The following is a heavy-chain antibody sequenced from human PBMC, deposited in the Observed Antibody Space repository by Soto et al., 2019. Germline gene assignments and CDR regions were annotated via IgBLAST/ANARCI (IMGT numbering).Heavy chain of an antibody. V-gene: IGHV4-4*02. CDR2: ISHSVSP. CDR3: TRDGDYGYSLAY. CDR1: GASISKGKW. D-gene: IGHD2-21*01. Sequence: QVQLQESGPALVKPSETLTLTCAVSGASISKGKWWSWVRQPPGKGLEWIGEISHSVSPNYNPSLRXXFTIEVDKSKNQFSLKFSVTAADTAMYYCTRDGDYGYSLAYWGQGTLVTVSS. J-gene: IGHJ4*02.